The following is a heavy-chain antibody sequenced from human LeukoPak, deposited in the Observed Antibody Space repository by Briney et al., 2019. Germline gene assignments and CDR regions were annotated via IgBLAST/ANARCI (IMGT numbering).Heavy chain of an antibody. CDR3: AMGGGLGIVDY. J-gene: IGHJ4*02. Sequence: PSETLSLTCTVSGGSISSGTYYWRWIRQPAGKGLVWIGRISTSGSTDYNPSLESRVTIPVDMSKNQFSLKLSSVTAADTAVYYCAMGGGLGIVDYWGQGTLVTVSS. CDR1: GGSISSGTYY. V-gene: IGHV4-61*02. CDR2: ISTSGST. D-gene: IGHD7-27*01.